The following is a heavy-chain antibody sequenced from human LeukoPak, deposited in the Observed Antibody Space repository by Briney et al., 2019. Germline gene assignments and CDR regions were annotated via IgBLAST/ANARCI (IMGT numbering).Heavy chain of an antibody. V-gene: IGHV3-53*01. CDR1: GFTVSSNY. CDR2: IYSGGST. J-gene: IGHJ6*02. Sequence: GSLRLSCGASGFTVSSNYMSWVRQAPGKGLEWVSVIYSGGSTYYADSVKGRFTISRDSSKNTLYLQMNSLRAEDTAVYYCTKDYYYYHAMDVWGQGTMVTVSS. CDR3: TKDYYYYHAMDV.